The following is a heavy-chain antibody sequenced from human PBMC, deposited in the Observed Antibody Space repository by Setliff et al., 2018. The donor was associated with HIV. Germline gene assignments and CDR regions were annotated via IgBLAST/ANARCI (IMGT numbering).Heavy chain of an antibody. J-gene: IGHJ4*02. CDR2: IYNSGTT. CDR3: ARGGYCSATGCYPFDY. CDR1: GDSISSHY. Sequence: PSETLSLTCTVSGDSISSHYWSWIRQPPGKGLEWIGYIYNSGTTNYNPSLKSRVSISVHTSENDFSLKLTSVTAADTAVYYCARGGYCSATGCYPFDYWGQGTLVTVSS. D-gene: IGHD2-2*01. V-gene: IGHV4-59*11.